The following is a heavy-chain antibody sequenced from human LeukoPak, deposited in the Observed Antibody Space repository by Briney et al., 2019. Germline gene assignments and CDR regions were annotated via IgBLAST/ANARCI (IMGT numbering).Heavy chain of an antibody. D-gene: IGHD5-12*01. Sequence: GGSLRLSCAASGFTFSSYSMNWVRQAPGKVLEWVSSISSSSSYIYYADSVKGRFTISRDNAKNSLYLQMNSLRAEDTAVYYCARDFEYSGYDAVLDYWGQGTLVTVSS. CDR2: ISSSSSYI. CDR1: GFTFSSYS. V-gene: IGHV3-21*01. J-gene: IGHJ4*02. CDR3: ARDFEYSGYDAVLDY.